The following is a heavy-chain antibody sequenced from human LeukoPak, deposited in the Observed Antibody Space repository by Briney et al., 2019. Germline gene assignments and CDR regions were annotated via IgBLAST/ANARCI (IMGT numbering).Heavy chain of an antibody. Sequence: PSETLSLTCAVYGGSFSDFYGTWIRQPPGKGLEWIGEINHSGSTNYKPSLKSRVTISVDTSKNQFSLKLSSMTAADTAVYYCAYSSGYQQHCGQGPLVTVSS. J-gene: IGHJ1*01. D-gene: IGHD3-22*01. V-gene: IGHV4-34*01. CDR1: GGSFSDFY. CDR2: INHSGST. CDR3: AYSSGYQQH.